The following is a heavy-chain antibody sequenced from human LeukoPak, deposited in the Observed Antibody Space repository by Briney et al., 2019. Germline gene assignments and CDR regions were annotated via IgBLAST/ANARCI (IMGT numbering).Heavy chain of an antibody. Sequence: ASVKVSCKASGYAFTSYHIHWMRQAPGQGLGWMGIILPSSGSTTYAQKFQGRVTMTRDTSTSTVYMELSSLTSDDTAVYFCARSDYNDYRGLGFWGQGTLVAVSS. CDR1: GYAFTSYH. V-gene: IGHV1-46*01. D-gene: IGHD4-11*01. CDR2: ILPSSGST. J-gene: IGHJ4*02. CDR3: ARSDYNDYRGLGF.